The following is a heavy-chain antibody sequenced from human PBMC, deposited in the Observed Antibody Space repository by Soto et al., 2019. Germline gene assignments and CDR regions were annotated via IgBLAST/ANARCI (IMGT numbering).Heavy chain of an antibody. Sequence: SETLSLTCTVSGVSLSSYYWTWIRQPPWKGLEWIGYVYYSGNTNYNPSLKSRVTISVDTSKNQFSLKLGSVTAADTAVYYCARERGGYYYYYGMDVWGQGTTVT. D-gene: IGHD3-10*01. CDR1: GVSLSSYY. J-gene: IGHJ6*02. V-gene: IGHV4-59*12. CDR3: ARERGGYYYYYGMDV. CDR2: VYYSGNT.